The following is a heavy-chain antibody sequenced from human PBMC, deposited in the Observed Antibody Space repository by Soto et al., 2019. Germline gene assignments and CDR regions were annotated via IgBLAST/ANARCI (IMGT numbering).Heavy chain of an antibody. CDR3: TGEVASGY. V-gene: IGHV3-30*03. D-gene: IGHD2-8*02. CDR1: GFTFSTYG. Sequence: QVQLVESGGGVVQPGRSLRLSCAVSGFTFSTYGMHWVRQAPGKGLEWVAVISRDGGTKDYADSVKGRFSISRDNSRNTLFLEMNSLRGDDMAIYYCTGEVASGYWGQGTLVTVSS. J-gene: IGHJ4*02. CDR2: ISRDGGTK.